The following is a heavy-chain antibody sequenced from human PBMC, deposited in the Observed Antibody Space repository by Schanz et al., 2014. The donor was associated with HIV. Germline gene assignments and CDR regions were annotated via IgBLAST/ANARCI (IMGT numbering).Heavy chain of an antibody. J-gene: IGHJ5*02. Sequence: QEQLQEWGPGLVKPSETLSLSCAVYGGSVRTTYYSWIRQPPGKGLEWVGYVSHMGSPNYNPSLKSRVTLSVDTSKNHLSLKVRSVTAADTAVYYCVRTRVVPAVTGHDFWFGPWGQGTLVTVSS. V-gene: IGHV4-59*02. D-gene: IGHD2-2*01. CDR3: VRTRVVPAVTGHDFWFGP. CDR2: VSHMGSP. CDR1: GGSVRTTY.